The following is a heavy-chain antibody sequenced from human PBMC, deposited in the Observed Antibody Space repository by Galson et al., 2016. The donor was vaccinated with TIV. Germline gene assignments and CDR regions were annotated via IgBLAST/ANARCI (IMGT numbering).Heavy chain of an antibody. CDR1: GGTFSSFV. D-gene: IGHD3-3*01. V-gene: IGHV1-69*13. J-gene: IGHJ4*02. CDR2: ITPLFGTT. Sequence: SVKVSCKAPGGTFSSFVFNWVRQAPGQGLEWMGGITPLFGTTNYAQKFQGRVTITADESTITVYMELSSLRSEDTAVYYCAWGEGDLKEWLSRPLESWGQGTLVVVSS. CDR3: AWGEGDLKEWLSRPLES.